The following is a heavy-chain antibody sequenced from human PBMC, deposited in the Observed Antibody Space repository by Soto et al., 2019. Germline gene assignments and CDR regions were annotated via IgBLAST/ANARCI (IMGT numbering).Heavy chain of an antibody. D-gene: IGHD2-2*01. CDR1: GGSISSYY. Sequence: SETLSLTCTVSGGSISSYYWSWIRQPPGKGLEWIGYIYYSGSTNYNPSLKSRVTISVDTSKNQFSLKLSSVTAADTAVYYCARQARCSSTSCYPDYYYYYYYMDVWGKGTTVTVSS. CDR3: ARQARCSSTSCYPDYYYYYYYMDV. V-gene: IGHV4-59*08. J-gene: IGHJ6*03. CDR2: IYYSGST.